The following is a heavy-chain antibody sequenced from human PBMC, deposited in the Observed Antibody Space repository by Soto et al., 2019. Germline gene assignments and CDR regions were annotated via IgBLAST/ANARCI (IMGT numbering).Heavy chain of an antibody. CDR3: ASYWNDPGPYPFDI. CDR2: INPNSGGT. J-gene: IGHJ3*02. V-gene: IGHV1-2*02. D-gene: IGHD1-1*01. Sequence: VASVKVSCKASGYTFTGYYMHRVRQAPGQGLEWMGWINPNSGGTNYAQKFQGRVTMTRDTSISTAYMELSRLRSDDTAVYYCASYWNDPGPYPFDIWGQGTMVTVSS. CDR1: GYTFTGYY.